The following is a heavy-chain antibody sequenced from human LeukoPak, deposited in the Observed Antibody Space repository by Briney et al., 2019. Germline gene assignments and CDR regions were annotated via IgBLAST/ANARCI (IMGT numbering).Heavy chain of an antibody. J-gene: IGHJ4*02. V-gene: IGHV3-23*01. Sequence: PGGSLRLSCAASGFTFSSYAMSWVRQAPGKGLEWVSSISGNGGYTYYADSVKGRFTISRDNSKNTLYLQMNSLRVEDTAVYYCAKVGHYYGSGSYADYWGQGTLVTVSS. CDR3: AKVGHYYGSGSYADY. D-gene: IGHD3-10*01. CDR2: ISGNGGYT. CDR1: GFTFSSYA.